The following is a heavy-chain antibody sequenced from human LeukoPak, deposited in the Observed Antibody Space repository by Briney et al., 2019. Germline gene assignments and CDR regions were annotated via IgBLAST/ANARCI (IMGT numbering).Heavy chain of an antibody. Sequence: PSETLSLTCTVSGGSISSYYWSWIRQPAGKGLEWIRRIYTSGSTNYNPSLNSRVTMSVDTSKSQFSLWLSSVTAADTAVYYCARVLSGDGYAFDIWGQGTMVTVSS. CDR3: ARVLSGDGYAFDI. CDR1: GGSISSYY. CDR2: IYTSGST. D-gene: IGHD7-27*01. J-gene: IGHJ3*02. V-gene: IGHV4-4*07.